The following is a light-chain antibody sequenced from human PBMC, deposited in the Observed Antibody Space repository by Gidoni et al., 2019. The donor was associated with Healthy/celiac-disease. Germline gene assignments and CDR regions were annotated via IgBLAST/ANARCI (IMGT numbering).Light chain of an antibody. CDR1: QSVSSN. V-gene: IGKV3-15*01. CDR3: QQYNKWPRT. Sequence: IVMTQSPATLSVSPGERASLSCRASQSVSSNLAWHQQKPGQAPRLLIYGASTRATGIPARFSGSGSGTEFTLTISSLQSEDFAVYYCQQYNKWPRTFGQGTKLEIK. J-gene: IGKJ2*01. CDR2: GAS.